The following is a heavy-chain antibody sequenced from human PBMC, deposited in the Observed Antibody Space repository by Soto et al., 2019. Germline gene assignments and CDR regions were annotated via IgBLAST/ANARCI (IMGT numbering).Heavy chain of an antibody. CDR2: IYSGGYT. J-gene: IGHJ4*02. V-gene: IGHV3-53*01. CDR1: GFTVSNNY. CDR3: ATQPGGGGY. D-gene: IGHD3-10*01. Sequence: EVQLVESGGGLIQPGGSLRLSCAVSGFTVSNNYMSWVRQAPGKGLEGVSVIYSGGYTAYGDSVKGRFTISRDNSKNTLYLQINGRGPDVRPIFYGATQPGGGGYWGQGTLVTVSS.